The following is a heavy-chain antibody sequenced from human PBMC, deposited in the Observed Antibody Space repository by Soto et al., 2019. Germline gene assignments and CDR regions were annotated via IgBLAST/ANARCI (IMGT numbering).Heavy chain of an antibody. CDR1: GFTFSSYS. J-gene: IGHJ4*02. CDR2: ISSSSSYI. CDR3: ASSYDFWSGYYTGPGADY. V-gene: IGHV3-21*01. D-gene: IGHD3-3*01. Sequence: PGGSLRLSCAASGFTFSSYSMNWVRQAPGKGLEWVSSISSSSSYIYYADSVKGRFTISRDNAKNSLYLQMNSLRAEDTAVYYCASSYDFWSGYYTGPGADYWGQGTLVTVSS.